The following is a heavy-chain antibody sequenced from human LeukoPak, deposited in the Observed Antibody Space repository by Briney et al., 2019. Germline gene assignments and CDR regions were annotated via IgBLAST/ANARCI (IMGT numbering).Heavy chain of an antibody. CDR2: VYYTGST. CDR1: GVSISSSGYY. J-gene: IGHJ4*02. V-gene: IGHV4-39*02. D-gene: IGHD3-10*01. Sequence: PSETLSLTCTVSGVSISSSGYYWGWIRRPPGKGLEWVGSVYYTGSTFYNPSLKSRVTTSVDTSKNHFSLNLSSVTAADTAVYYCARHRGRYYDSGGYYYFDYWGQGTLVTVSS. CDR3: ARHRGRYYDSGGYYYFDY.